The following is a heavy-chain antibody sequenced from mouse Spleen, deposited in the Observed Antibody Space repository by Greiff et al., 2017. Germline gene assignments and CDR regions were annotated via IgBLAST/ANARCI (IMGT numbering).Heavy chain of an antibody. CDR2: IYPGDGDT. CDR1: GYAFSSSW. J-gene: IGHJ3*01. V-gene: IGHV1-82*01. Sequence: QVQLQQSGPELVKPGASVKISCKASGYAFSSSWMNWVKQRPGKGLEWIGRIYPGDGDTNYNGKFKGKATLTADKSSSTAYMQLSSLTSEDSAVYFCARSGKLYYGYDMGFAYWGQGTLVTVSA. D-gene: IGHD2-2*01. CDR3: ARSGKLYYGYDMGFAY.